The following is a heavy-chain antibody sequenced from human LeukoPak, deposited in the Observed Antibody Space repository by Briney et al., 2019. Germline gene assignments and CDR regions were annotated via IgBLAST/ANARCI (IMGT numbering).Heavy chain of an antibody. CDR3: ARGGVSEYSSSLGWFDP. CDR1: GGSISSYY. Sequence: SETLSLTCTVSGGSISSYYWSWIRQPPGKGLEWIGYIYTSGSTNYNPPLKRRVTISVDTSKNQFSLKLSSVTAADTAVYYCARGGVSEYSSSLGWFDPWGQGTLVTVSS. V-gene: IGHV4-4*09. CDR2: IYTSGST. D-gene: IGHD6-6*01. J-gene: IGHJ5*02.